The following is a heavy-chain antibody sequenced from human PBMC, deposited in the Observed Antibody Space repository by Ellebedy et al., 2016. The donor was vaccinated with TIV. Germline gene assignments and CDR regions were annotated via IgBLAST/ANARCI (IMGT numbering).Heavy chain of an antibody. CDR3: ARGGSSGSSDY. CDR2: ISSDGSNK. V-gene: IGHV3-30*03. Sequence: SLKISXVASGFTFRSHVIYWVRQAPGKGLEWVAVISSDGSNKYYADSVKGRFTISRDNSKNTLYLQMNSLRTDDMAVYYCARGGSSGSSDYWGQGTLVTVSS. CDR1: GFTFRSHV. D-gene: IGHD3-10*01. J-gene: IGHJ4*02.